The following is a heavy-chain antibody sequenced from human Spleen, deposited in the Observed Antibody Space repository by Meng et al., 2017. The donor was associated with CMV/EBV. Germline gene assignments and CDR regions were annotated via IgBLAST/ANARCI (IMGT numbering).Heavy chain of an antibody. CDR2: ISGSGTTI. J-gene: IGHJ6*02. CDR1: GFTFSSFE. V-gene: IGHV3-48*03. CDR3: ARSGEQLVHGMDV. D-gene: IGHD6-13*01. Sequence: GESLKISCTASGFTFSSFEVNWVRQAPGKGLEWVSYISGSGTTIYYADSVKGRFTVSRDNAKNSLYLQMNSLRAEDTAVYYCARSGEQLVHGMDVWGQGTTVTVSS.